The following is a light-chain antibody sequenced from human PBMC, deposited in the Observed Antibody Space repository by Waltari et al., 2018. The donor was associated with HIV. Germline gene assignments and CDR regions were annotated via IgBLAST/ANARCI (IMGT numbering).Light chain of an antibody. V-gene: IGLV2-8*01. CDR2: EVS. CDR1: SSDVGSYNF. Sequence: QSALTQPPSASGSPGQSVTISCTGTSSDVGSYNFVSWYKQHPGKAPKLLIFEVSKRPSWVPDRFSGSKSGNTASLTVSGLQPEDEADYYCSSYAGSNNLLFGGGTKLTVL. J-gene: IGLJ2*01. CDR3: SSYAGSNNLL.